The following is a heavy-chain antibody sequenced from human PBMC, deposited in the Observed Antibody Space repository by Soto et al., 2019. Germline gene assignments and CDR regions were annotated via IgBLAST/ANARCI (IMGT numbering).Heavy chain of an antibody. CDR2: ISAYNGNT. CDR1: GYTFTSYG. D-gene: IGHD3-3*01. Sequence: ASVKVSCKASGYTFTSYGISWVRQAAGQGLEWMGWISAYNGNTNYAQKLQGRVTMTTDTSTSTAYMELRSLRSDDTAVYYCAREKYDFWSGLSPNYYYYGMDVWGQGTTVTVSS. CDR3: AREKYDFWSGLSPNYYYYGMDV. J-gene: IGHJ6*02. V-gene: IGHV1-18*01.